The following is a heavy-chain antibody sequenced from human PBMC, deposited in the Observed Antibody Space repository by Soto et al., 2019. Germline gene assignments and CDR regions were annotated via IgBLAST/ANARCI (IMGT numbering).Heavy chain of an antibody. J-gene: IGHJ1*01. D-gene: IGHD6-13*01. V-gene: IGHV1-69*01. CDR1: GGTFSSYA. CDR2: IIPIFGTA. Sequence: SVKVSCKASGGTFSSYAISWVRQAPGQGLEWTGGIIPIFGTANYAQKFQGRVTSTADESTSTAYMELSSLRSEDTAVYYCGRPQAPRIAAACSRDFRHWGPGSMGTVSS. CDR3: GRPQAPRIAAACSRDFRH.